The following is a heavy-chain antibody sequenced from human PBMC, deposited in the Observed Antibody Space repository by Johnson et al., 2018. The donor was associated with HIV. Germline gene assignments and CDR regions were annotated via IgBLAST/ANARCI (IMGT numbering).Heavy chain of an antibody. Sequence: VQLVESGGGLIQPEGSLRLSCAASGFTVSSNYMSWVRQAPGKGLEWVSGISGSGGSTYYADSVKGRFTISRDNSKNTLYLQMNSLRPEDTALYYCAKDINLEDAFDIWGQGTMVTVSS. CDR2: ISGSGGST. CDR3: AKDINLEDAFDI. J-gene: IGHJ3*02. CDR1: GFTVSSNY. V-gene: IGHV3-23*04.